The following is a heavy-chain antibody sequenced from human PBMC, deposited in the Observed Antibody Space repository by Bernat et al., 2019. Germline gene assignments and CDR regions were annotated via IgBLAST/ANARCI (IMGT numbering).Heavy chain of an antibody. CDR3: ARDRASGAARGMWFDP. D-gene: IGHD6-6*01. CDR1: GGSISSGGYY. Sequence: QVQLQESGPGLVKPSQTLSLTCTVSGGSISSGGYYWSWIRQHPGKGLEWIGYIYYSGSTYYNPSLKSRVTISVDTSKNQFSPKLSSVTAADTAVYYCARDRASGAARGMWFDPWGQGTLVTVSS. J-gene: IGHJ5*02. V-gene: IGHV4-31*03. CDR2: IYYSGST.